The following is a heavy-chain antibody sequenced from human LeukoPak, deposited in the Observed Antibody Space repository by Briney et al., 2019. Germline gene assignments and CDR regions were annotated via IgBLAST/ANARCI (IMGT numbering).Heavy chain of an antibody. D-gene: IGHD3-10*01. CDR2: ISSSGNYI. CDR1: GFTFSTYS. Sequence: GGSLRLSCAASGFTFSTYSIHWVRQAPGKGLEWVSSISSSGNYIYYTDSVKGRFTISRDNAKNSLSLQMNSLRAEDTAVYYCARGVDYYGSGTYSARDYYYYYMDVWGKGTTVTVSS. V-gene: IGHV3-21*01. CDR3: ARGVDYYGSGTYSARDYYYYYMDV. J-gene: IGHJ6*03.